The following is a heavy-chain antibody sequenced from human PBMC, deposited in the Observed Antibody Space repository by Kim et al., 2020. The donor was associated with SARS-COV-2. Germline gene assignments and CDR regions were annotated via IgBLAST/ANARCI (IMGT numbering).Heavy chain of an antibody. J-gene: IGHJ4*02. CDR2: LSDRGHGAET. V-gene: IGHV3-23*01. Sequence: GGSLRLSCAASGFTFSSYTMNWVRQAPEKGLEWVSTLSDRGHGAETHYADSVKGRFTISRDDSRNTVSLHMDSLRDEDTAIYYCVTRLVAHFEYWGQGT. D-gene: IGHD2-21*01. CDR3: VTRLVAHFEY. CDR1: GFTFSSYT.